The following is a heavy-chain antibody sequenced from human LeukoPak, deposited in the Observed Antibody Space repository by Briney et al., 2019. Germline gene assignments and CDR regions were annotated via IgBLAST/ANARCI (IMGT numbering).Heavy chain of an antibody. CDR1: GFIFSDYY. V-gene: IGHV3-11*01. CDR3: AKDRDSSSYGPGRGIDY. J-gene: IGHJ4*02. D-gene: IGHD6-6*01. CDR2: ISSSGSTR. Sequence: GGSLRLSCAASGFIFSDYYMSWIRQAPGKGLEWVSYISSSGSTRHYADSVKGRFTISRDNAKNSLYLQMNSLRAEDTAVYYCAKDRDSSSYGPGRGIDYWGQGTLVTVSS.